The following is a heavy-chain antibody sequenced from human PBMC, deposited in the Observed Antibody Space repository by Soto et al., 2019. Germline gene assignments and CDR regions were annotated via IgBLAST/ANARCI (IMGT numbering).Heavy chain of an antibody. CDR2: IKQDGSEK. CDR1: GFTFSSYW. CDR3: AKDPGYIQPDDY. D-gene: IGHD5-18*01. J-gene: IGHJ4*02. Sequence: VGSLRLSCAASGFTFSSYWMSWVRQAPGKGLEWVANIKQDGSEKYYVDSVKGRFTISRDNSKNTLYLQMNSLRAEDTAVYYCAKDPGYIQPDDYWGQGTLVTVSS. V-gene: IGHV3-7*03.